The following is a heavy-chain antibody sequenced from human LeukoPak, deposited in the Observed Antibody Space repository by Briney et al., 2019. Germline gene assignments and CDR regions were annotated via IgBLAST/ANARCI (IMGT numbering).Heavy chain of an antibody. CDR3: TRGSIAYYYMDV. CDR1: GGSISGSY. D-gene: IGHD3-22*01. J-gene: IGHJ6*03. CDR2: IYYSGST. Sequence: PSETLSLTCTVSGGSISGSYWSWIRQPPGKGLEWIGYIYYSGSTNYNPSLKSRVTMSLDTSKNQFSLKLSSVTAADTAVYYCTRGSIAYYYMDVWGKGTTVTISS. V-gene: IGHV4-59*01.